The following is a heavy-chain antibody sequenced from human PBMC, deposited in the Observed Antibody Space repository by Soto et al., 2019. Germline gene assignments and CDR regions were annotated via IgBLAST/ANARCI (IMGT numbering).Heavy chain of an antibody. Sequence: EVQLLESGGGLVQPGGSLRLSCAASGFTFSSYAMSWVRQAPGKGLEWVSTIGDSGVRTYYADSVKGRFTISRDNSKNTLFLQMNSLRAEDTAVYFCALLAVYAFDIWGQGTMVTVSS. CDR1: GFTFSSYA. D-gene: IGHD3-3*01. J-gene: IGHJ3*02. V-gene: IGHV3-23*01. CDR3: ALLAVYAFDI. CDR2: IGDSGVRT.